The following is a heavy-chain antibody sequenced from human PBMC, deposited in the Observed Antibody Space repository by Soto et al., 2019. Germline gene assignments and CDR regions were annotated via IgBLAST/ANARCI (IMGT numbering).Heavy chain of an antibody. D-gene: IGHD5-12*01. CDR1: GFTFSSYE. J-gene: IGHJ4*02. CDR2: ISSSGSTI. V-gene: IGHV3-48*03. CDR3: ARGGRWLPYVD. Sequence: EVQLVESGGGLVQPGGSLRLSCAASGFTFSSYEMNWVRQAPGKGLEWVSYISSSGSTIYYADSVKGRFTISRDNAKNALYLQMNSLRAEDTAVYYCARGGRWLPYVDWGQGTLVTVSS.